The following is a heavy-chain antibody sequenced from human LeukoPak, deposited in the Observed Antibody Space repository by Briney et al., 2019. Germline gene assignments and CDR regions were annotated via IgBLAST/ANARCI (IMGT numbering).Heavy chain of an antibody. CDR2: IYDSGST. CDR3: ARHVATNYYYNYYGLDV. J-gene: IGHJ6*02. V-gene: IGHV4-39*01. CDR1: GGSIRSSYYY. Sequence: SETLSLTCTVSGGSIRSSYYYWGWIRQPPGKGLEWIGSIYDSGSTYYNPSLKSRVTISADTSKNQFSLNLSAVTAADAATYYCARHVATNYYYNYYGLDVWGQGTTVTVSS.